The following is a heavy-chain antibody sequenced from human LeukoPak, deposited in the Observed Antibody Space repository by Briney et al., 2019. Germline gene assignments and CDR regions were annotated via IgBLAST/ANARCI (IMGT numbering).Heavy chain of an antibody. J-gene: IGHJ4*02. V-gene: IGHV4-31*03. CDR2: IYYSGST. CDR3: ASYGSGSYQKNFDC. CDR1: GGSISSGGYY. Sequence: SETLSLTCTVSGGSISSGGYYWSWIRQHPGKGLEWIGYIYYSGSTYYNPSLKSRVTISVDTSKNQFSLKLSSVTAADTAVYYCASYGSGSYQKNFDCWGQGTLVTVSS. D-gene: IGHD3-10*01.